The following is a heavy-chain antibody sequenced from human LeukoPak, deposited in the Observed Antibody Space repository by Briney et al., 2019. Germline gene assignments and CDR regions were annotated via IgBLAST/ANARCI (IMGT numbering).Heavy chain of an antibody. CDR2: IYHSGFS. J-gene: IGHJ4*02. D-gene: IGHD5-24*01. V-gene: IGHV4-38-2*01. CDR1: GYSISSGYY. Sequence: SETLSLTCAVSGYSISSGYYWGWIRQPPGKGLEWIGSIYHSGFSYYNPSLKSRDTMSVDTSKNNISVKLSSVTAAHTAVYYCARRGDGYNPDYWGQGTLVTVSS. CDR3: ARRGDGYNPDY.